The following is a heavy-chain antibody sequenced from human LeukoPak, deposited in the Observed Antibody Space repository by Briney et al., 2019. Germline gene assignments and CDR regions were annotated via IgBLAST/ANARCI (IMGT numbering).Heavy chain of an antibody. CDR1: GGSISSSSYY. CDR2: IYYSGST. V-gene: IGHV4-39*07. Sequence: KASETLSLTCTVSGGSISSSSYYWGWIRQPPGKGLEWIGSIYYSGSTYYNPSLKSRVTISVDTSKNQFSLKLSSVTAADTAVYYCARVGWTGTAMVFRYYYYYYMDVWGKGTTVTVSS. J-gene: IGHJ6*03. D-gene: IGHD5-18*01. CDR3: ARVGWTGTAMVFRYYYYYYMDV.